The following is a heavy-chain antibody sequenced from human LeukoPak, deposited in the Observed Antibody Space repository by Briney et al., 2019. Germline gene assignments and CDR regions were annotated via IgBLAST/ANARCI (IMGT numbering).Heavy chain of an antibody. CDR3: ARVKGGTEEAWFDP. V-gene: IGHV1-18*01. J-gene: IGHJ5*02. D-gene: IGHD1-1*01. CDR1: GGTFSSYA. CDR2: ISAYNGNT. Sequence: ASVKVSCKASGGTFSSYAISWVRQAPGQGLEWMGWISAYNGNTNYAQKLQGRVTMTTDTSTSTAYMELRSLRSDDTAVYYCARVKGGTEEAWFDPWGQGTLVTVSS.